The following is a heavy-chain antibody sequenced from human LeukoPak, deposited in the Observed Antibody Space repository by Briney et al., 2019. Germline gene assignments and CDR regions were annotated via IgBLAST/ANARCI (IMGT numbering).Heavy chain of an antibody. CDR3: AKDRYYGSGRFYYYMDV. CDR1: GFTFSSYE. D-gene: IGHD3-10*01. Sequence: RSGGSLRLSCAASGFTFSSYEMNWVRQAPGKGLEWVSYISSSGSTIYYADSVKGRFTISRDNAKNSLYLQMNSLRAEDTAVYYCAKDRYYGSGRFYYYMDVWGKGTTVTISS. V-gene: IGHV3-48*03. CDR2: ISSSGSTI. J-gene: IGHJ6*03.